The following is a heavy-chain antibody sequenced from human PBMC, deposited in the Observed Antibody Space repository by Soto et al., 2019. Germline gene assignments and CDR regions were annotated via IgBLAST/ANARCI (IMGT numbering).Heavy chain of an antibody. Sequence: ASVKVSCKASGYTFTSYAMHWVRQAPGQRLEWMGWINAGNGNTKYSQKFQGRVTMTRNTSISTAYMELSSLRSEDTAVYYCARDFYGSGSSPGGDYWGQGTLVTVSS. CDR3: ARDFYGSGSSPGGDY. V-gene: IGHV1-3*01. CDR1: GYTFTSYA. J-gene: IGHJ4*02. D-gene: IGHD3-10*01. CDR2: INAGNGNT.